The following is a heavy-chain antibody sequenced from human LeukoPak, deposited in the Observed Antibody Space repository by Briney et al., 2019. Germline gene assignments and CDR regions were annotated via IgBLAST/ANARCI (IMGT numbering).Heavy chain of an antibody. CDR2: ISYSGNT. Sequence: PSETLSLTCTVSGGSISNYYWTWIRQPPGKGLEWIGFISYSGNTNYNPSLKSRVTISLDTSKNQFSLKLISVTAADTAVYYCARDRKITMIPGFSVGFDLWGRGTLVTVSS. V-gene: IGHV4-59*13. J-gene: IGHJ2*01. D-gene: IGHD3-22*01. CDR1: GGSISNYY. CDR3: ARDRKITMIPGFSVGFDL.